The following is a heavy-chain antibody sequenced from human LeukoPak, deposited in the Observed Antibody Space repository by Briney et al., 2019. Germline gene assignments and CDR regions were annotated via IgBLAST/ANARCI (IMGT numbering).Heavy chain of an antibody. J-gene: IGHJ4*02. Sequence: GGSLRLSCAASGFTFDDYGMSWVRQAPGKGLEWGSGINWNGGSTGYADSVKGRFTISRDNAKNSLYLQMNSLRAEDTALYYCARDGSGWYLDYWGQGTLVTVSS. CDR2: INWNGGST. V-gene: IGHV3-20*04. CDR1: GFTFDDYG. CDR3: ARDGSGWYLDY. D-gene: IGHD6-19*01.